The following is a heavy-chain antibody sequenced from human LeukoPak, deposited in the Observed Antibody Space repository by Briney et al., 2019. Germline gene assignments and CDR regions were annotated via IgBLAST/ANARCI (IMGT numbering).Heavy chain of an antibody. J-gene: IGHJ3*02. D-gene: IGHD2-15*01. Sequence: PGGSLRLSSAASGFTFSNYSMNWVRPAPGKGLEWVSSINSSSSYIYYADSVKGPFTISRDNAKNSPYLQMNSLRAEDTAVYYCARDITTMVVAVSRLFGDAFDIWGQGTMVTVSS. V-gene: IGHV3-21*01. CDR1: GFTFSNYS. CDR2: INSSSSYI. CDR3: ARDITTMVVAVSRLFGDAFDI.